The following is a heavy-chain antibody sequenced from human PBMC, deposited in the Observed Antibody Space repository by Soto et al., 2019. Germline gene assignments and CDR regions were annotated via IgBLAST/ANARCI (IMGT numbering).Heavy chain of an antibody. CDR1: GVSISSGGYS. D-gene: IGHD4-17*01. V-gene: IGHV4-30-2*01. Sequence: PSETLSLTCAVSGVSISSGGYSWSWIRQPPGKGLEWIGYMYHSGSTYYNPSLKSRVTISIDRSKNTLYLQMNSLRAEDTALFYCAKDRHGRTVTKLHDYWGQGTLVTVSS. J-gene: IGHJ4*02. CDR2: MYHSGST. CDR3: AKDRHGRTVTKLHDY.